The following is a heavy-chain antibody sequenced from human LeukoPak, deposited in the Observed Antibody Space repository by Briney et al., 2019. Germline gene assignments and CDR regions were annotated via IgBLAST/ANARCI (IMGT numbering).Heavy chain of an antibody. CDR3: TSAIAVAGKTVDY. CDR1: GFTFSGSA. J-gene: IGHJ4*02. D-gene: IGHD6-19*01. CDR2: IRSKANSYAT. Sequence: PGGSLRLSCAASGFTFSGSAMHWVRQASGKGLEWVGRIRSKANSYATAYAASVKGRFTISRDDSKNTAYLQMNSLKTEDTAVYYCTSAIAVAGKTVDYWGQGTLVTVSS. V-gene: IGHV3-73*01.